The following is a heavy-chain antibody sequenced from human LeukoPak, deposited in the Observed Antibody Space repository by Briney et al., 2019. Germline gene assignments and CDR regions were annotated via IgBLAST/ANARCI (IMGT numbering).Heavy chain of an antibody. D-gene: IGHD1-26*01. V-gene: IGHV3-74*01. CDR1: GFSFGSYW. Sequence: GGSLRLSCAGSGFSFGSYWMHWLRQAPGKGLVCVSRINGYGSDTSYADFVKGRFTISRDNAKNTVYLQVNSLRAEDTAVFYCTRGGSGTYGEFDYWGQGTLVTVSS. CDR3: TRGGSGTYGEFDY. J-gene: IGHJ4*02. CDR2: INGYGSDT.